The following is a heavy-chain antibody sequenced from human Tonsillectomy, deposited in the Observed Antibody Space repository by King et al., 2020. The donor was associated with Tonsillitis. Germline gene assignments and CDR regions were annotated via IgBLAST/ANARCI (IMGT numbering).Heavy chain of an antibody. CDR3: AKDLLLLQQQVLYCYYGMDV. V-gene: IGHV3-30*18. Sequence: VQLVESGGGVVQPGRSLRLSCAASGFTFNIYAMHWVRQAPGKGLEWVAVITSDGSNKYYADSVKGRFTISRDNSKNTLYLQMNSLRAEDTALYYCAKDLLLLQQQVLYCYYGMDVWGQGPTVTVSS. J-gene: IGHJ6*02. D-gene: IGHD6-13*01. CDR2: ITSDGSNK. CDR1: GFTFNIYA.